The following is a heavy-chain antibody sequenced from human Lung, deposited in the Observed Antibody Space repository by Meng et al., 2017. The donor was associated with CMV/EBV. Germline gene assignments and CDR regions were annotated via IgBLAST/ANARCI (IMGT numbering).Heavy chain of an antibody. CDR3: ARDATHDLASFDAFDL. CDR1: GFTFSRYS. J-gene: IGHJ3*01. D-gene: IGHD1-1*01. CDR2: ISSGSRTI. V-gene: IGHV3-48*04. Sequence: GGSXRLXCAASGFTFSRYSLNWVRQAPGKGLEWLSYISSGSRTIHYADSVKGRFTISRDSAQNSLYLEMNSLRAEDTAVYYCARDATHDLASFDAFDLWGQGTXV.